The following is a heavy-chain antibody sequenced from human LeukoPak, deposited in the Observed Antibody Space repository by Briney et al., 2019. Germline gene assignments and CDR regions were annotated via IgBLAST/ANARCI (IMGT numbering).Heavy chain of an antibody. J-gene: IGHJ4*02. CDR1: AFAFSNHA. V-gene: IGHV3-23*01. Sequence: GESLRLSCTASAFAFSNHAMSWVRQAPGKGLEWVSSISISGGTTYYADSVRGRFTISRDNSKNTLYLQMDSLRAEDTALYYCAKDFVRYNIQFDYWGQGALVTVSS. D-gene: IGHD1-14*01. CDR2: ISISGGTT. CDR3: AKDFVRYNIQFDY.